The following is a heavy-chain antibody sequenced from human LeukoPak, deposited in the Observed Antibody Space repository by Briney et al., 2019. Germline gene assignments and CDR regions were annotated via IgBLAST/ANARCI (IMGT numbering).Heavy chain of an antibody. D-gene: IGHD2-2*01. CDR1: GGSVSSGGYS. CDR2: IYHSGST. J-gene: IGHJ4*02. V-gene: IGHV4-30-2*01. Sequence: SETLSLTCAVSGGSVSSGGYSWSWIRQPPGKGLEWIGYIYHSGSTYYNPSLKSRVTISVDRSKNQFSLKLSSVTAADTAVYYCARGLVVVDYWGQGTLVTVSS. CDR3: ARGLVVVDY.